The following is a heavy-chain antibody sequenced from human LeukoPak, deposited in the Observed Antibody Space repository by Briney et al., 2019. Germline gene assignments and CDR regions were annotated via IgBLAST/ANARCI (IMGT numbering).Heavy chain of an antibody. D-gene: IGHD5-12*01. CDR3: ARRDISGYFAY. Sequence: GESLKISCQGFGYSFTTYWIGWVRQMPGKGLEWMGIIYPGDSDTRYSPSFQGQVTISADKSISTAYLQWNSLKASDTAMYYCARRDISGYFAYWGQGTLVTVSS. V-gene: IGHV5-51*01. CDR2: IYPGDSDT. J-gene: IGHJ4*02. CDR1: GYSFTTYW.